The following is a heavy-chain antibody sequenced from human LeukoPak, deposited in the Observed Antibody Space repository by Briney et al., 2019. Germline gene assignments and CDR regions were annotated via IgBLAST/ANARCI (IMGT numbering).Heavy chain of an antibody. Sequence: QPGRSLRLSCAASGFTFSSYAMHWVRQAPGEGLEWVAVISYDGSNKYYADSVKGRFAISRDNSKNTLYLQMNSLRAEDTAVYYCARERRPYGGNSGDYYYYMDVWGKGTSVTVSS. CDR3: ARERRPYGGNSGDYYYYMDV. V-gene: IGHV3-30*09. D-gene: IGHD4-23*01. J-gene: IGHJ6*03. CDR2: ISYDGSNK. CDR1: GFTFSSYA.